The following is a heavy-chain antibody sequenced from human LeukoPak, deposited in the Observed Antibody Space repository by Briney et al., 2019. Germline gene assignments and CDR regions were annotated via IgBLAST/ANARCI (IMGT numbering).Heavy chain of an antibody. Sequence: GGSLRLSCAASGFTFSRYWMNWVRQPPGKGLEWVANIKQDGSEKYYVDSVKGRFTISRDNAKNSLYLQMNSLGADDTAVYYCATYNSANAREFQYWGQGTLVTVPS. V-gene: IGHV3-7*01. CDR2: IKQDGSEK. CDR1: GFTFSRYW. J-gene: IGHJ1*01. D-gene: IGHD2/OR15-2a*01. CDR3: ATYNSANAREFQY.